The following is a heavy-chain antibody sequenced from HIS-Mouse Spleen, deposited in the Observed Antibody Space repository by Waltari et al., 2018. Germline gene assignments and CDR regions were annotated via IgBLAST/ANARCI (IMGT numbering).Heavy chain of an antibody. J-gene: IGHJ6*02. Sequence: QVQLVQSGAEVKKPGSSVKVSCKASGGTFSSYAISWVRQAPGQGLEWMGGIIPSFGTANYAQKFQGRGTITADESTSTAYMELSSLRSEDTAVYYCARDVGYCTNGVCYNHYGMDVWGQGTTVTVSS. CDR3: ARDVGYCTNGVCYNHYGMDV. D-gene: IGHD2-8*01. CDR1: GGTFSSYA. V-gene: IGHV1-69*01. CDR2: IIPSFGTA.